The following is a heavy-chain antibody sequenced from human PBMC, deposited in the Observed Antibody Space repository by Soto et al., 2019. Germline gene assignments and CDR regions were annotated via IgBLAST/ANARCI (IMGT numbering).Heavy chain of an antibody. Sequence: QVQLVQSGAEVKKPGASVKVSCKASGYAFSQFYIHWMRQAPGQGLEWMGWINPNSGGTKFAQNFQGWVTMTRDTTIKTVYVELSGLRSDATAVYYCARESGGTTATLDYYYFYMDVWGKGPTVTVSS. CDR3: ARESGGTTATLDYYYFYMDV. J-gene: IGHJ6*03. D-gene: IGHD2-15*01. CDR2: INPNSGGT. CDR1: GYAFSQFY. V-gene: IGHV1-2*04.